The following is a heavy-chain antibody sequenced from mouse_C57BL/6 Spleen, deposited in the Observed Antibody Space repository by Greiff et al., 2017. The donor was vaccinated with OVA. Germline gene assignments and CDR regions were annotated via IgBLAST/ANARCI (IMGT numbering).Heavy chain of an antibody. Sequence: QVQLQQSGAELVKPGASVKLSCKASGYTFTEYTINWVKQRSGQGLEWIGWFYSGSGSIKYNEKFKDKATLTADKSSSTVYMELSRLTSEDSAVYFYARNEVGYYDYDGAWFAYWGQGTLVTVSA. CDR2: FYSGSGSI. D-gene: IGHD2-4*01. CDR1: GYTFTEYT. V-gene: IGHV1-62-2*01. CDR3: ARNEVGYYDYDGAWFAY. J-gene: IGHJ3*01.